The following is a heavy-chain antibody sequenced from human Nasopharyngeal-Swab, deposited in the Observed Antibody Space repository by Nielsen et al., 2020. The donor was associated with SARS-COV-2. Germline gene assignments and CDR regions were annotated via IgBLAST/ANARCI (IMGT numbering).Heavy chain of an antibody. D-gene: IGHD3-9*01. V-gene: IGHV4-39*07. Sequence: GSLRLSCTVSGGSIRSSSYYWGWIRQPPGKGLEWIGEINHSGSTNYNPSLKSRVTISVDTSKNQFSLKLSSVTAADTAVYYCASHYDISFGMAFDIWGQGTMVTVSS. CDR2: INHSGST. CDR3: ASHYDISFGMAFDI. J-gene: IGHJ3*02. CDR1: GGSIRSSSYY.